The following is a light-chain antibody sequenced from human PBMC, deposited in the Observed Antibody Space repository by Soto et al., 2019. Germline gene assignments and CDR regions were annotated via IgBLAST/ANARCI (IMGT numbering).Light chain of an antibody. Sequence: EIVMPQYPATLSVSPGERATLSCMASHSVSSNLAWYQQKPGQAPRLLIYGASTRATGIPARFSGSGSGTEFTLTISSLQSEDFAVYYCQQYNNWPPTFGQGTKVDIK. V-gene: IGKV3-15*01. CDR3: QQYNNWPPT. J-gene: IGKJ1*01. CDR1: HSVSSN. CDR2: GAS.